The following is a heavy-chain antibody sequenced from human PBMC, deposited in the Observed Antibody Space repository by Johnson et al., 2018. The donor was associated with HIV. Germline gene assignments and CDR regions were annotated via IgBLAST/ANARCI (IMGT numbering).Heavy chain of an antibody. V-gene: IGHV3-74*01. CDR2: TNSDGSST. CDR3: AREWWRITFGGVIPRNALDI. D-gene: IGHD3-16*01. Sequence: DQLEESGGGLVQPGGSLRLSCAASGLIFSRSWMHSVRQAPGKGLVWVSRTNSDGSSTTYADSVKGRFTISRDKAKDTLHLQMNSLIAEETAVYYCAREWWRITFGGVIPRNALDIWGQGTMVTVSS. J-gene: IGHJ3*02. CDR1: GLIFSRSW.